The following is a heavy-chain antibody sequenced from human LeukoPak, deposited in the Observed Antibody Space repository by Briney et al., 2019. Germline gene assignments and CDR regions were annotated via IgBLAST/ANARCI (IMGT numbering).Heavy chain of an antibody. J-gene: IGHJ6*02. D-gene: IGHD2-2*01. CDR1: GYTSTSYG. V-gene: IGHV1-18*01. CDR2: ISAYNGNT. CDR3: AISSRYCSSTSCYAYYYYGMDV. Sequence: GASVKVSCKASGYTSTSYGISWVRQAPGQGLEWMGWISAYNGNTNYAQKLQGRVTMTTDTSTSTAYMELRSLRSDDTAVYYCAISSRYCSSTSCYAYYYYGMDVWGQGTTVTVSS.